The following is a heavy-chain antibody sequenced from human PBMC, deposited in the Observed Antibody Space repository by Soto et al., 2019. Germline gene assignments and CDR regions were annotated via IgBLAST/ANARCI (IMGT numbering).Heavy chain of an antibody. Sequence: SETLSLTCAVYGGSFSGYYWSWIRQPPGKGLEWIGEINHSGSTNYNPPLKSRVTISVDTSKNQFSLKLSSVTAADTAVYYCARNLYYYYFYYMDVWGKGTTVTVSS. CDR2: INHSGST. J-gene: IGHJ6*03. CDR1: GGSFSGYY. CDR3: ARNLYYYYFYYMDV. V-gene: IGHV4-34*01.